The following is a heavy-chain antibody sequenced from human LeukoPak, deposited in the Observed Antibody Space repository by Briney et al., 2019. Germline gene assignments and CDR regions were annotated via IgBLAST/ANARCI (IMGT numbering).Heavy chain of an antibody. J-gene: IGHJ4*02. CDR2: ISGSGGAT. CDR1: GFPFSSYP. Sequence: PGGSLRLSCAASGFPFSSYPLSWVRQTPRKGLEWVSAISGSGGATYYADSVRGRFTISRDNAKNSLYLQMNSLRVEDTAVYYCARWEEQPDDYWGQGTLVTVSS. CDR3: ARWEEQPDDY. D-gene: IGHD1-26*01. V-gene: IGHV3-23*01.